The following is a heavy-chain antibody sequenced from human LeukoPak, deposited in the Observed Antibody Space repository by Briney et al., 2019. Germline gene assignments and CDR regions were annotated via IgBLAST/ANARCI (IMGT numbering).Heavy chain of an antibody. V-gene: IGHV3-21*01. CDR2: ITTSSSYT. CDR3: ARDPYSGAYGDTYYYYMDV. CDR1: GFSFSSYN. J-gene: IGHJ6*03. Sequence: GGSLRLSCEASGFSFSSYNMDWVRQTPGKGLEWISSITTSSSYTFYADSVKGRFTISRDNARNSLYLQMNSLTAEDTAVYYCARDPYSGAYGDTYYYYMDVWGKGTTVTISS. D-gene: IGHD1-26*01.